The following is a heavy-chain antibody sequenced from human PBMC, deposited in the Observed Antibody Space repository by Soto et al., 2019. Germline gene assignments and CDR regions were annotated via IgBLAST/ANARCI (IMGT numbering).Heavy chain of an antibody. D-gene: IGHD4-17*01. J-gene: IGHJ6*02. CDR3: ARHRGDTNYYYYYGMDV. Sequence: GESLKISCKGSGYSFTSYWIGWVRQMPGEGLEWMGIIYPGDSDTRYSPSFQGQVTISADKSISTAYLQWSSLKASDTAMYYCARHRGDTNYYYYYGMDVWGQGTTVTV. V-gene: IGHV5-51*01. CDR1: GYSFTSYW. CDR2: IYPGDSDT.